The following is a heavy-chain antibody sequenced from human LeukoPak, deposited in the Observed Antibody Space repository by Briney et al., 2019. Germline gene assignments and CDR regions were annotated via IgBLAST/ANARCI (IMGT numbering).Heavy chain of an antibody. J-gene: IGHJ4*02. CDR2: INHSGST. V-gene: IGHV4-34*01. D-gene: IGHD3-22*01. CDR3: SMDSSGYYYTASDY. CDR1: GGSFSGYY. Sequence: PSETQSLTRAVYGGSFSGYYWSWIRQPPGKGLEWIGEINHSGSTNYNPSLKSRVTISVDTSKNQFSLKLSSVTAADTAVYYCSMDSSGYYYTASDYWGQGTLVTVSS.